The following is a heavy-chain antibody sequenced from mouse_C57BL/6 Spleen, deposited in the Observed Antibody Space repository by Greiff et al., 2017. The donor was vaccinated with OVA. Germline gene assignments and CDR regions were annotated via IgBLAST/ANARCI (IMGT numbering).Heavy chain of an antibody. J-gene: IGHJ2*01. Sequence: QVQLQQPGAELVMPGASVKLSCKASGYTFTSYWMHWVKQRPGQVLEWIGEIDPSDSYTNYNQKFKGKSTLTVDKSSSTAYMQLSSLTSEDSAVYYSARRLYYGKEGYYFDYWGQGTTLTVSS. V-gene: IGHV1-69*01. CDR1: GYTFTSYW. CDR3: ARRLYYGKEGYYFDY. CDR2: IDPSDSYT. D-gene: IGHD2-1*01.